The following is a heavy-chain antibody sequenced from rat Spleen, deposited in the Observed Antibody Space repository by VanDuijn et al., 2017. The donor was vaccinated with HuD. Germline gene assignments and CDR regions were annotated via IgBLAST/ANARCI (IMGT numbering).Heavy chain of an antibody. CDR2: ITGSGDTT. V-gene: IGHV5-31*01. D-gene: IGHD2-5*01. J-gene: IGHJ2*01. CDR3: TRGGYFRH. Sequence: EVQLVESGGGLVQPGRSLKLSCVASGFTFNYYWMTWIRQAPGKGLEWVATITGSGDTTFYPDSVTGRFTISRDTAQNTLYLQMNSPTSEDTATYYCTRGGYFRHWGQGVMVTVSS. CDR1: GFTFNYYW.